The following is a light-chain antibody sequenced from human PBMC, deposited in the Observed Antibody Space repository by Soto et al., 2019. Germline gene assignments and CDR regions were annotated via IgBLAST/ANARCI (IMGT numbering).Light chain of an antibody. J-gene: IGKJ3*01. CDR3: QQYNNWPFT. V-gene: IGKV3-15*01. CDR1: QSVSSN. CDR2: GAS. Sequence: EIVMTQSPATLSVSPGERATLSCRASQSVSSNLAWYQQKPGQAPRLLIYGASTRATGIPARFSGRGSGTEFTLTIRSLQSEDFAVYYCQQYNNWPFTFGPGTKVDIK.